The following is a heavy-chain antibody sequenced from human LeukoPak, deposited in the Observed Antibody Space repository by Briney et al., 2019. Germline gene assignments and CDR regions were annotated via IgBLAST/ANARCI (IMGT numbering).Heavy chain of an antibody. CDR1: GGSISSYY. V-gene: IGHV4-59*01. J-gene: IGHJ4*02. CDR3: ARARWDVDTAMVIKYYFDY. D-gene: IGHD5-18*01. CDR2: IYYSGST. Sequence: SETLSLTCTVSGGSISSYYWSWIRQPPGKGLKWIGYIYYSGSTNYNPSLKSRVTISVDTSKNQFSLKLSSVTAADTAVYYCARARWDVDTAMVIKYYFDYWGQGTLVTVSS.